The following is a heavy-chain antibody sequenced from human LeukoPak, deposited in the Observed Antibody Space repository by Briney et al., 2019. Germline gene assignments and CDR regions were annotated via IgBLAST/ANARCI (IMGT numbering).Heavy chain of an antibody. CDR3: AQLLDDNPIRWYFGL. J-gene: IGHJ2*01. V-gene: IGHV7-4-1*02. CDR2: INTNTGNP. Sequence: ASVKVSCKASGYTFTRYAMNWVRQAPGQGLEWMGWINTNTGNPTYAQGFTGRFVFSLDTSVSTAYLQISSLKAEDTAVYYCAQLLDDNPIRWYFGLWGRGTLVTVSS. CDR1: GYTFTRYA. D-gene: IGHD1-14*01.